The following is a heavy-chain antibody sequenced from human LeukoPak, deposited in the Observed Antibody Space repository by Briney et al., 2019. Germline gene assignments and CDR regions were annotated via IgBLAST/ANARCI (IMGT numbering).Heavy chain of an antibody. CDR3: AREVEVTTGGLDD. J-gene: IGHJ4*02. D-gene: IGHD7-27*01. Sequence: GGPLRLPCAASGFTFSRYWLSWVRQAPGKGLEWVAVISYHGRNQYFADSVKGRFSISRDNSENTLYLQMNSLKVEDTAVYYCAREVEVTTGGLDDWGQGTLVTVSS. CDR2: ISYHGRNQ. V-gene: IGHV3-30-3*01. CDR1: GFTFSRYW.